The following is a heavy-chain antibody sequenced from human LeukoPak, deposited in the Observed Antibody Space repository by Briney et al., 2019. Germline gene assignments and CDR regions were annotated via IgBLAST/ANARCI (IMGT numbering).Heavy chain of an antibody. D-gene: IGHD2-2*01. V-gene: IGHV4-34*01. CDR2: INHSGST. CDR1: GGSFSGYY. J-gene: IGHJ4*02. CDR3: ARGPKGYCSSTSCSYYFDY. Sequence: SETLSLTCAVYGGSFSGYYWSWIRQPPGKGLEWIGEINHSGSTNYNPSLKSRVTISVDTSKNQFSLKLSSVTAAGTAVYYCARGPKGYCSSTSCSYYFDYWGQGTLVTVSS.